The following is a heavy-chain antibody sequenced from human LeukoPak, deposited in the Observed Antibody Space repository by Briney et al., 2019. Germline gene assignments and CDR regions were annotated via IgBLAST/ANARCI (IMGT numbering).Heavy chain of an antibody. CDR3: ATSVVALRYYYYYGMDV. CDR1: GYTLTELS. V-gene: IGHV1-24*01. J-gene: IGHJ6*02. D-gene: IGHD2-15*01. Sequence: ASVKVSCKVSGYTLTELSMHWVRQAPGKGLEWMGGFDPEDGETIYAQKFQGRVTMTEDTSTDTAYMELSSLRSKDTAVYYCATSVVALRYYYYYGMDVWGQGTTVTVSS. CDR2: FDPEDGET.